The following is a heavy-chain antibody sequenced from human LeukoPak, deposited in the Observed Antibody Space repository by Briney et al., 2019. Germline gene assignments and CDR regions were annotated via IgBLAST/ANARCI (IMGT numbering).Heavy chain of an antibody. CDR1: GFTFSSYA. CDR3: TRARSLWFGESDAFDI. V-gene: IGHV3-30-3*01. J-gene: IGHJ3*02. D-gene: IGHD3-10*01. Sequence: GGSLRLSCAASGFTFSSYAMHWVRQAPGKGLEWVAVISYDGSNKYYADSVKGRFTISRDNAKNSLYLQMNSLKTEDTAVYYCTRARSLWFGESDAFDIWGQGTMVTVSS. CDR2: ISYDGSNK.